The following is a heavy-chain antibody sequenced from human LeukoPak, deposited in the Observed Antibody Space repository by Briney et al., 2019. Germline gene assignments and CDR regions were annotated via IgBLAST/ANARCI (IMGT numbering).Heavy chain of an antibody. J-gene: IGHJ4*02. Sequence: PGGSLRLSCAASGFIFSNAWMSWVRHAPGKGLEWVGRIKSKTDGGTTDYAAPVKGRFTISRDESKNTMYLQMNSLKAEDTAVYYCTTIRATYQVDHWGQGTLVTVSS. CDR3: TTIRATYQVDH. D-gene: IGHD2-2*01. CDR2: IKSKTDGGTT. V-gene: IGHV3-15*01. CDR1: GFIFSNAW.